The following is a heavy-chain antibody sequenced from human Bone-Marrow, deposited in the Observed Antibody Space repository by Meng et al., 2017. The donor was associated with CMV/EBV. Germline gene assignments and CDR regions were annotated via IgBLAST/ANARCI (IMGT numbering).Heavy chain of an antibody. CDR1: TFTDHY. V-gene: IGHV1-2*02. CDR3: AKTLYDVVVIPTTSPFDW. J-gene: IGHJ4*02. D-gene: IGHD2-21*01. Sequence: TFTDHYIHWVRQAPGQGLEWMGWINPKSGGTDYAQKFQDRVSMTRDMSTSTAYMELRGLRSDDTAMYYCAKTLYDVVVIPTTSPFDWWGQGTLVTVSS. CDR2: INPKSGGT.